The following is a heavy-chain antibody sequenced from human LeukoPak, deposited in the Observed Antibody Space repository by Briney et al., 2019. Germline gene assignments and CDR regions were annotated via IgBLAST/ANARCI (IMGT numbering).Heavy chain of an antibody. CDR2: INPNSGGT. J-gene: IGHJ4*02. CDR3: AREGRYCSGSSCYLAY. D-gene: IGHD2-2*01. Sequence: ASVKVSCKASGYTFTGFYMHWVRQAPGQGLEWMGRINPNSGGTNYAQKFQDRVAMTRDTSISAAYMEPTRLRSDDTGVYYCAREGRYCSGSSCYLAYWGQGTLVTVSS. CDR1: GYTFTGFY. V-gene: IGHV1-2*05.